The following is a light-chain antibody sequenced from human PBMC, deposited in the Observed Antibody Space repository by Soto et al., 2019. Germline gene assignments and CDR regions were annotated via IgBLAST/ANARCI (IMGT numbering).Light chain of an antibody. V-gene: IGLV2-8*01. CDR1: NSDVGGYDH. J-gene: IGLJ1*01. CDR2: EVT. CDR3: SSDEGIYNYV. Sequence: QSALTQPPSASGSPGQSVTIPCTGTNSDVGGYDHVSWYQQHPGKAPKLMIYEVTKPPAGVPDRFSGSKSGNTASLTVSVLQEDDAADYFCSSDEGIYNYVFGAGTKLTVL.